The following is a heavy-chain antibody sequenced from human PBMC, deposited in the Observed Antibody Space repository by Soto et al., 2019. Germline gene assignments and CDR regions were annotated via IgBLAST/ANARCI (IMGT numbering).Heavy chain of an antibody. V-gene: IGHV2-70*11. CDR3: ARMTVPAAPYDYYYYGMDV. CDR2: IDWDDEK. CDR1: GFSLSTDGMC. Sequence: SGPTLVNPTETLTLTCTFSGFSLSTDGMCVSWIRQSPGKALEWLARIDWDDEKYYSTSLKTRLTISKDTSKSQVVLTMTNMDPVDTATYYCARMTVPAAPYDYYYYGMDVWGQGTTVTVSS. D-gene: IGHD2-2*01. J-gene: IGHJ6*02.